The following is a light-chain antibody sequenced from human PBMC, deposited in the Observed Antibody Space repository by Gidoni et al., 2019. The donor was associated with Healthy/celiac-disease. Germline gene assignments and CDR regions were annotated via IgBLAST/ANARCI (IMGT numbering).Light chain of an antibody. CDR3: SSYTSSSWV. Sequence: QSALTQPASVSGSPGQSITISCTGTSSDVGGYNYVSWYQQHPGKAPKLMIYEVSNRLSGVSNRFSGSKSGNTASLTISGLQAEDEADYYCSSYTSSSWVFGGGTKLTVL. CDR1: SSDVGGYNY. CDR2: EVS. V-gene: IGLV2-14*01. J-gene: IGLJ3*02.